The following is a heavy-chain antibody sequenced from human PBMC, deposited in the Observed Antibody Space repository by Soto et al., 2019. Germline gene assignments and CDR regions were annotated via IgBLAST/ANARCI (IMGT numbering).Heavy chain of an antibody. Sequence: PGGSLRLSCAASGFTFSSYSMNWVRQAPGKGLEWVSYISSSGSTIYYADSVKGRFTISRDNAKNSLYLQMNSLRAEDTAVYYCARDPDSSGWYNWFEPWGQGTLVTVSS. V-gene: IGHV3-48*01. J-gene: IGHJ5*02. CDR3: ARDPDSSGWYNWFEP. CDR1: GFTFSSYS. CDR2: ISSSGSTI. D-gene: IGHD6-19*01.